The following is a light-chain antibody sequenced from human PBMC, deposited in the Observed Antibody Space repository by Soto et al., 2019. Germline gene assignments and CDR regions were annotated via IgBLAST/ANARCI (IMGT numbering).Light chain of an antibody. J-gene: IGKJ1*01. CDR1: QSISSW. CDR2: AAS. Sequence: DIQMTQSPSTLSASVGDRFTIPSRASQSISSWLAWYQQKPGKAPQLLIYAASRLEAGVPSRYSGSGSGTDFTITIRSLQPEDFATYYCQQSYSTPFTFGQGTQVDIK. CDR3: QQSYSTPFT. V-gene: IGKV1-39*01.